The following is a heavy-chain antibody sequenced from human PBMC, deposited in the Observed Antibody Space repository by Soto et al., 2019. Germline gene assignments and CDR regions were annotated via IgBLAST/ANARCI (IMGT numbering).Heavy chain of an antibody. V-gene: IGHV3-33*01. J-gene: IGHJ4*02. CDR3: ARDKTFGGTIGSAFDS. D-gene: IGHD3-16*01. Sequence: QVQEVESGGGVVQPGTSLRLSCAASGFTFNNYGMHWVRQAPGKGLEWVAVIWYDASHKYYADSVKGRFTISRDNSKNTLYLQMSSLRGEDTALYYCARDKTFGGTIGSAFDSWGQGTLVTVSS. CDR2: IWYDASHK. CDR1: GFTFNNYG.